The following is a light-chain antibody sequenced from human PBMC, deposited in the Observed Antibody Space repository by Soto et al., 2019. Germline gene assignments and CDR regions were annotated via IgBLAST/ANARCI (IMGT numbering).Light chain of an antibody. J-gene: IGKJ1*01. V-gene: IGKV3-20*01. CDR2: GAS. Sequence: EIVLTQSPGTLSLSPGERATLSCRASQSVSSSYLAWYQQKPGQAPRLLIYGASSRATGIPDRFSGSGSGTEFPLTISRLEPEDFSVYYWQQYGSSPWTFGQGTKVEIK. CDR1: QSVSSSY. CDR3: QQYGSSPWT.